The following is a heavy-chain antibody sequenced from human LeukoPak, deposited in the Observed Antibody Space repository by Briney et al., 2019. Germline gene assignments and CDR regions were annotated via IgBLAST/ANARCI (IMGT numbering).Heavy chain of an antibody. Sequence: GGSLRLSCAASGFTFTNAWMNWVRQAPGKGLEWVGRIESKTDGGITDYAAPVKGRIIISRDDSKNTLYLHMNSLKTEDTAVYYCTTEEIYYGSGTIDYWGQGTLVTVSS. CDR2: IESKTDGGIT. CDR3: TTEEIYYGSGTIDY. CDR1: GFTFTNAW. D-gene: IGHD3-10*01. V-gene: IGHV3-15*04. J-gene: IGHJ4*02.